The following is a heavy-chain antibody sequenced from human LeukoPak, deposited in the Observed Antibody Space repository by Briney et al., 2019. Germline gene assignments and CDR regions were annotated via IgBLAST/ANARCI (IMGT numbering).Heavy chain of an antibody. Sequence: GGSLRLSCIVSGIPFSDYYMNWIRQAPGKGLEWISYISSSSSYSGYADSVKGRFTISRDNAKTALYLQLNSLRLEDTAVYYCAAGTAADFWGQGTLVTVSS. CDR2: ISSSSSYS. J-gene: IGHJ4*02. D-gene: IGHD6-13*01. CDR3: AAGTAADF. V-gene: IGHV3-11*03. CDR1: GIPFSDYY.